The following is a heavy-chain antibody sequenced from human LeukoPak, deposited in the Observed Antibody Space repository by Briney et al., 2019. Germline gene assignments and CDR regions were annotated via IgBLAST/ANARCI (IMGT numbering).Heavy chain of an antibody. CDR2: IYYSGST. J-gene: IGHJ3*02. Sequence: PSETLSLICTVSGGSISSYYWSWIRQPPGKGLEWIGYIYYSGSTNYNPSLKSRVTISVDTSKNQFSLKLSSVTAADTAVYYCARGPDYYDSSGYYGDAFDIWGQGTMVTVSS. D-gene: IGHD3-22*01. CDR1: GGSISSYY. CDR3: ARGPDYYDSSGYYGDAFDI. V-gene: IGHV4-59*01.